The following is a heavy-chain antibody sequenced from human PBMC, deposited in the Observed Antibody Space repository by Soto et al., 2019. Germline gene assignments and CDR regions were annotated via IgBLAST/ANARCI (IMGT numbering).Heavy chain of an antibody. V-gene: IGHV4-59*01. D-gene: IGHD3-22*01. CDR1: GGSISSYY. CDR3: ARGRRYYYDSSGPGGAFDI. CDR2: IYYGGST. Sequence: SETLSLTCTVSGGSISSYYWSWIRQPPGKGLEWIGYIYYGGSTNYNPSLKSRVTISVDTSKDQFSLKLSSVTAADTAVYYCARGRRYYYDSSGPGGAFDIWGQGTMVTVSS. J-gene: IGHJ3*02.